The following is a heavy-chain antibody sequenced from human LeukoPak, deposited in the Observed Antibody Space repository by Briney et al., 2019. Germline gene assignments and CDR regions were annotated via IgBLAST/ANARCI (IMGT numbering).Heavy chain of an antibody. CDR3: ARGFARYRDFDY. V-gene: IGHV1-46*01. J-gene: IGHJ4*02. Sequence: ASVKVSCKASGYTFTSYGISWVRQAPGQGLEWMGIINPSGGSTSYAQKFQGRVTMTRDTSTSTVYMELSSLRSEDTAVYYCARGFARYRDFDYWGQGTLVTVSS. CDR2: INPSGGST. CDR1: GYTFTSYG. D-gene: IGHD3-16*02.